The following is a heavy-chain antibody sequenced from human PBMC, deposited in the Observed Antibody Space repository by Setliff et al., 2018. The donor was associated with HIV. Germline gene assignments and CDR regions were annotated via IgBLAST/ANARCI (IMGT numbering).Heavy chain of an antibody. CDR1: GGSFSSSTYS. Sequence: SETLSLTCTVSGGSFSSSTYSWGWIRQPLGMGLEWIGSIHSSGTTDYNPSLKSRVAMSVDTSRSQFSLKLRSVTAADTAVYYCARHKTNYDFYAFDVWGQGTMVTVSS. J-gene: IGHJ3*01. CDR3: ARHKTNYDFYAFDV. V-gene: IGHV4-39*01. D-gene: IGHD3-3*01. CDR2: IHSSGTT.